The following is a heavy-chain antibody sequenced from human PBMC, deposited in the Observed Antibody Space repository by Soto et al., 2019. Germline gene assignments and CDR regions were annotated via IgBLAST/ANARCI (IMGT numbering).Heavy chain of an antibody. CDR3: ARGSRYCSSTSCYTFDY. J-gene: IGHJ4*02. Sequence: GSLRLSCAASGFTFSSYWMSWVRQAPGKGLEWVANIKQGGSEKYYVDSVKGRFTISRDNAKNSLYLQMNSLRAEDTAVYYCARGSRYCSSTSCYTFDYWGQGTLVTVSS. V-gene: IGHV3-7*01. CDR2: IKQGGSEK. CDR1: GFTFSSYW. D-gene: IGHD2-2*02.